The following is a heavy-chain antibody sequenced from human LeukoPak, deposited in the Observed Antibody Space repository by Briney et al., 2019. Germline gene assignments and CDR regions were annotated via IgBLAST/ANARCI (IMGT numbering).Heavy chain of an antibody. D-gene: IGHD5-12*01. J-gene: IGHJ4*02. CDR2: ISGSGRST. Sequence: GGSLRLSCAASGFTFSSYAMSWVRQAPGKGLEWVSAISGSGRSTYYADSVKGRFTISRDNSKNTLYLQMNSLRAEDTAVYYCAREGYDRYYFDYWGQGTLVTVSS. V-gene: IGHV3-23*01. CDR3: AREGYDRYYFDY. CDR1: GFTFSSYA.